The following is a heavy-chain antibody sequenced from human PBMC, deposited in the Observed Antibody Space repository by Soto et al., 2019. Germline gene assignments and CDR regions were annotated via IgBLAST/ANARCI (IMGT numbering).Heavy chain of an antibody. CDR1: GGSISSSSW. D-gene: IGHD1-20*01. Sequence: SETLSLTCAVSGGSISSSSWWSWVRQPPGKGLEWIGEIYHSGSTNYNPSLKSRVTISVDKSKNQFSLKLSSVTAADTAVYYCARGFIGVTGTTDYYYGMDVWGQGTTVTV. CDR3: ARGFIGVTGTTDYYYGMDV. J-gene: IGHJ6*02. V-gene: IGHV4-4*02. CDR2: IYHSGST.